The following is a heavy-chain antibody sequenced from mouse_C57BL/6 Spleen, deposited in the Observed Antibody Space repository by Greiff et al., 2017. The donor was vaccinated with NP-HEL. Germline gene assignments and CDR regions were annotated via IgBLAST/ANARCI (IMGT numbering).Heavy chain of an antibody. V-gene: IGHV1-18*01. CDR2: INPNNGGT. D-gene: IGHD1-1*01. Sequence: EAQLQQSGPELVKPGASVKIPCKASGYTFTDYNMDWVKQSHGKSLEWIGDINPNNGGTIYNQKFKGKATLTVDKSSSTAYMELRSLTSEDTAVYYCARRYYGSSLGYWGQGTTLTVSS. CDR3: ARRYYGSSLGY. CDR1: GYTFTDYN. J-gene: IGHJ2*01.